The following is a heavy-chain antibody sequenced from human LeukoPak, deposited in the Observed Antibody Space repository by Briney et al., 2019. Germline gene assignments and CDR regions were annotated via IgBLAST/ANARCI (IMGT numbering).Heavy chain of an antibody. Sequence: GGSLRLSCAASGFIFSSLAMTWVRQVPGKGLEWLSYIDGGGTITYYAAFEEGRFTISRDNAKNSVYLQMDSLRAEDTAVYYCARDRGYGSGYYFDNWGQGTLVTVSS. J-gene: IGHJ4*02. CDR1: GFIFSSLA. CDR2: IDGGGTIT. CDR3: ARDRGYGSGYYFDN. V-gene: IGHV3-48*04. D-gene: IGHD3-3*01.